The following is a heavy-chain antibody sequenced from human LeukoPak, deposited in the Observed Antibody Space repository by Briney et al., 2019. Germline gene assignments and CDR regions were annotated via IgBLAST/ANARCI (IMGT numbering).Heavy chain of an antibody. CDR3: AKDMRGYSYGLDWFDP. J-gene: IGHJ5*02. CDR1: EFTFNNYA. D-gene: IGHD5-18*01. Sequence: GGTLRLSCVASEFTFNNYAMAWVRQGPGKGLEWVSSISGSGGNTYYADSVKGRFTISRDNSKNTLYLQMNSLRAEDTAVYYCAKDMRGYSYGLDWFDPWGQGTLVTVSS. CDR2: ISGSGGNT. V-gene: IGHV3-23*01.